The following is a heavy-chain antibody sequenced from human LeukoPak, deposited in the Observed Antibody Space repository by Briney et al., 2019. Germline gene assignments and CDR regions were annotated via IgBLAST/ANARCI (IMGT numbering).Heavy chain of an antibody. CDR1: GYTFTSYG. Sequence: GASVKVSCKASGYTFTSYGISWVRQAPGQGLEWMGWISAYNGNTNYAQKLQGRVTMTTDTSTSTAYMELRSLRSDDTAVYYCARVLSSYYYDSSGYYCLDYWGQGTLVTVSS. CDR2: ISAYNGNT. J-gene: IGHJ4*02. CDR3: ARVLSSYYYDSSGYYCLDY. D-gene: IGHD3-22*01. V-gene: IGHV1-18*01.